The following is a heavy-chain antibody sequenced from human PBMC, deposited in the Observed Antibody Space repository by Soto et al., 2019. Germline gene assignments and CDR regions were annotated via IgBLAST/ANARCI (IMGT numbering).Heavy chain of an antibody. J-gene: IGHJ5*02. CDR3: ARSQYDSSGWYWFDP. Sequence: SVKVSCKASGGTFSSYAISWVRQAPGQGLEWMGGIIPIFGTANYAQKFQGRVTITADESTSTAYMELSSLRSEDTAVYYCARSQYDSSGWYWFDPWGQGTLVTVSS. V-gene: IGHV1-69*13. D-gene: IGHD6-19*01. CDR1: GGTFSSYA. CDR2: IIPIFGTA.